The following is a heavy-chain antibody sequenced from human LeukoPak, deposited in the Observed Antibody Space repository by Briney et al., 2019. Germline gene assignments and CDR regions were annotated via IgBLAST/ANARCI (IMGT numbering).Heavy chain of an antibody. CDR3: AKSGADIVASILGVDY. CDR2: ISGGGGRT. D-gene: IGHD5-12*01. J-gene: IGHJ4*02. Sequence: PGGSLRLSCAASGFTFSSYAMSWVRQAPGEGLEGVSGISGGGGRTDYADFVKGRFTISRDNSKNTLSLQMDSLRAEDTAVYYCAKSGADIVASILGVDYWGQGTLVTVSS. CDR1: GFTFSSYA. V-gene: IGHV3-23*01.